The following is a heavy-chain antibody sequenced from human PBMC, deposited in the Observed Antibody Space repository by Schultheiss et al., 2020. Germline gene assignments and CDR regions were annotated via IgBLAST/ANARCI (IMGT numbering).Heavy chain of an antibody. V-gene: IGHV4-34*01. CDR1: GGSFSGYY. J-gene: IGHJ5*02. CDR2: INHSGST. Sequence: SQTLSLTCAVYGGSFSGYYWSWIRQPPGKGLEWIGEINHSGSTNYNPSLKSRVTISVDTSKNQFSLKLSSVTAADTAVYYCARVCQYCSGGSCYSTNWFDPCGQGTLVTVSS. CDR3: ARVCQYCSGGSCYSTNWFDP. D-gene: IGHD2-15*01.